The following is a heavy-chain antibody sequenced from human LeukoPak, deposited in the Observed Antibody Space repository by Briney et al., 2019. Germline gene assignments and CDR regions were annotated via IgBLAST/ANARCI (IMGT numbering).Heavy chain of an antibody. D-gene: IGHD3-10*01. CDR1: VFTFNIYA. Sequence: GGSLRLSCAGSVFTFNIYAMNWVRQARGKGVEWFSGFWGSGDSTYYADSVTGRFTISRYNRENTLFWQMHSLRVEDTALYYCAKDRARITRVRGAITDSWGQRTLVTVSS. V-gene: IGHV3-23*01. J-gene: IGHJ4*02. CDR2: FWGSGDST. CDR3: AKDRARITRVRGAITDS.